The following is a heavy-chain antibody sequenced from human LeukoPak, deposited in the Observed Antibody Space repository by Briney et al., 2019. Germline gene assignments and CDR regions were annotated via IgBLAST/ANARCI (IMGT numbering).Heavy chain of an antibody. J-gene: IGHJ6*02. V-gene: IGHV3-30*18. CDR2: ISYDGSNK. CDR1: GFTFSSYG. CDR3: AKIVYGDYPYYYGMDV. D-gene: IGHD4-17*01. Sequence: PGRSLRLSCAASGFTFSSYGMHWVRQAPGKGLEWVAVISYDGSNKYYADSVKGRFTISRDNSKNTLHLQMNSLRAEDTAVYYCAKIVYGDYPYYYGMDVWGQGTTVTVSS.